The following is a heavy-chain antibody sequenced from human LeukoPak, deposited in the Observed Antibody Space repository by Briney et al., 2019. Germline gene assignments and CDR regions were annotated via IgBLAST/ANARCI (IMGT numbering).Heavy chain of an antibody. J-gene: IGHJ6*03. CDR3: ARGDYYDSSGYNYYYYYMDV. V-gene: IGHV3-74*01. CDR1: GFSFSSFW. CDR2: INSDGSTT. D-gene: IGHD3-22*01. Sequence: PGGSLRLSCAASGFSFSSFWMHWVRQGPGKGLVWVSGINSDGSTTGYAGSVKGRFTISRDNSKNTLYLQMNSLRAEDTAVYYCARGDYYDSSGYNYYYYYMDVWGKGTTVTVSS.